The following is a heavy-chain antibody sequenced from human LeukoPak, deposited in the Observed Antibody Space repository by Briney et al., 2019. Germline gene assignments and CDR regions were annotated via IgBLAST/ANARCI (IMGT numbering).Heavy chain of an antibody. CDR2: IYYSGST. D-gene: IGHD5-12*01. J-gene: IGHJ5*02. Sequence: SETLSLTCTVSGGSISSSSYYWGRIRQPPGKGLEWIRSIYYSGSTYYNPSLESRATISVDTSKNQFSLKLSSVTAADTAVYYCARRGYSGYVSLGWFDPWGQGTLVTVSS. V-gene: IGHV4-39*07. CDR1: GGSISSSSYY. CDR3: ARRGYSGYVSLGWFDP.